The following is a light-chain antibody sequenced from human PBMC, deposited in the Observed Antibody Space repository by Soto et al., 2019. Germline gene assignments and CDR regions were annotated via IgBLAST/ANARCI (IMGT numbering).Light chain of an antibody. Sequence: QSALTQPRSVSGSPGQSVTISCTGTSGDVGGYKYVSWYQQYPGKAPKLMIYDVRRRPSGVPDRFSGSKSGNTSSLTISGLQDEDDADYYCCSYAGSYTNVFGAWTKCTVL. V-gene: IGLV2-11*01. J-gene: IGLJ1*01. CDR1: SGDVGGYKY. CDR2: DVR. CDR3: CSYAGSYTNV.